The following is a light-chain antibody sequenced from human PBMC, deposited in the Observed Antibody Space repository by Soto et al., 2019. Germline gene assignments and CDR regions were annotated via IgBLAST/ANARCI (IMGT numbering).Light chain of an antibody. CDR2: EVS. CDR1: SSDVGRYNY. CDR3: CSYAGSYTHV. V-gene: IGLV2-8*01. J-gene: IGLJ1*01. Sequence: QSALTQPPSASGSPGQSVTISCTGTSSDVGRYNYISWYQHRPGKAPKLIIYEVSKRPSGVPDRLSGFKHGNTASLTVSGLQAEDEADYYCCSYAGSYTHVFGTGTKVTVL.